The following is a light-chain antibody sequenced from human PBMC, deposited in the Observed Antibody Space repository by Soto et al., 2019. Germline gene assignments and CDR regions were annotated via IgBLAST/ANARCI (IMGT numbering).Light chain of an antibody. CDR2: ATS. CDR1: QGIAPY. V-gene: IGKV1-27*01. J-gene: IGKJ4*01. CDR3: QKYNSAPLT. Sequence: QMTQSPSSLSAXVGXRVTITCRASQGIAPYLAWFQQKPGKVPKLLIYATSTLQSGVPSRFSGXXXXXXXXXTVTSLQPEDVGTYYCQKYNSAPLTFGGGTKVEIK.